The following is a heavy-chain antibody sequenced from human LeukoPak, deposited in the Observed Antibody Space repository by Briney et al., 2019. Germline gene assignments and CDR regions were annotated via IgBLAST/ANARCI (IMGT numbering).Heavy chain of an antibody. D-gene: IGHD5-18*01. CDR2: INHSGST. J-gene: IGHJ3*02. V-gene: IGHV4-34*01. Sequence: SETLSLTCAVYGGSFSGYYWSWIRQPPGKGLEWIGEINHSGSTNYNPSLKSRVTISVDTSKNQFSLKLSSVTVADTAVYYCAREGYSYGNAFDIWGQGTMVTVSS. CDR1: GGSFSGYY. CDR3: AREGYSYGNAFDI.